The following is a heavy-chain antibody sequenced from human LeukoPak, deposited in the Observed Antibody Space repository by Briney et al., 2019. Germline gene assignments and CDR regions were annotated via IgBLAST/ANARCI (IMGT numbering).Heavy chain of an antibody. D-gene: IGHD6-19*01. CDR1: GFTFSNSD. CDR2: IINSGNTI. CDR3: VRDTAGRGCFAEYFTY. V-gene: IGHV3-48*03. Sequence: PGGSLRLSCAASGFTFSNSDMNWVRQAPGKGLEWVSYIINSGNTIYYADSVKGRFTISRDNAKNSLYLQMNSLRAEDTAVYYCVRDTAGRGCFAEYFTYWGQGPLVTVSS. J-gene: IGHJ1*01.